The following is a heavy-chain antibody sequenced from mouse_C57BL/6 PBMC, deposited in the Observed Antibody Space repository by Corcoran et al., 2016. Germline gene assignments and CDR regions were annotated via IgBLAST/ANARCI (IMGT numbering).Heavy chain of an antibody. V-gene: IGHV3-6*01. J-gene: IGHJ1*03. Sequence: DVQLQEAGPGLVKPSQSLSLTCPVTSYSITSGYYWNWIRQFTGNKLEWMGYISYEGSNNYNPSLKNRISITRDTSKNQFFLKLNSVTTEDTATYYCATWSYWYFDVWGTGTTVTVSS. CDR2: ISYEGSN. CDR1: SYSITSGYY. CDR3: ATWSYWYFDV.